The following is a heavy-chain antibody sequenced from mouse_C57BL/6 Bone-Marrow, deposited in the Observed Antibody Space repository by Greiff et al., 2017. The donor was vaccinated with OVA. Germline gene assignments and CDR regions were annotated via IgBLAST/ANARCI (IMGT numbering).Heavy chain of an antibody. CDR2: INPSTGGT. J-gene: IGHJ4*01. V-gene: IGHV1-42*01. Sequence: VQLKESGPELVKPGASVKISCKASGYSFTGYYMNWVKQSPEKSLEWIGEINPSTGGTTYNQKFKAKATLTVDKSSSTAYMQLKSLTSEDSAVYYCAREAQAAYYAMDYWGQGTSVTVSA. CDR3: AREAQAAYYAMDY. CDR1: GYSFTGYY. D-gene: IGHD3-2*02.